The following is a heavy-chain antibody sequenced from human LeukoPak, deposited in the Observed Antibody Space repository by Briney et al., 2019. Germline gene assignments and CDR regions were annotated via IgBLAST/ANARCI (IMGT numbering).Heavy chain of an antibody. CDR3: ARDPSDGYKDY. Sequence: PGGSLRLSCAASGFTFSSYSMNWVRQAPGKGLEWVSSISSRSSYIYYADSVKGRFTISRDNAKNSLYLQMNSLRAEDTAVYYCARDPSDGYKDYWGQGTLVTVSS. CDR2: ISSRSSYI. V-gene: IGHV3-21*01. J-gene: IGHJ4*02. D-gene: IGHD5-24*01. CDR1: GFTFSSYS.